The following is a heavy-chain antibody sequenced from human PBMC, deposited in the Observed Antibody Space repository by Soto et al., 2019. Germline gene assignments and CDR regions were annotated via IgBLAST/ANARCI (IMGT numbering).Heavy chain of an antibody. D-gene: IGHD6-19*01. V-gene: IGHV1-18*01. J-gene: IGHJ4*02. CDR1: GYTFTSYG. CDR3: ARWDRIAVADPYCFDY. CDR2: ISAYNGNT. Sequence: QVQLVQSGAEVKKPGASVKVSCKASGYTFTSYGISWVRQAPGQGLEWMGWISAYNGNTNYAQKLQGRVTMTTDTSPSTAYMELRRLRSDDTAVYYCARWDRIAVADPYCFDYLGQGTLVTVSS.